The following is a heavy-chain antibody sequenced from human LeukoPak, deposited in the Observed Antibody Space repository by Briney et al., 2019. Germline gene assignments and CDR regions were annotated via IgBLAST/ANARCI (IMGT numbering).Heavy chain of an antibody. D-gene: IGHD4-17*01. CDR2: IYTSGST. J-gene: IGHJ5*02. CDR1: GGSISSYY. Sequence: SETLSLTCTVSGGSISSYYWSWIRQPAGKGLEWIGRIYTSGSTNYNPSLKSRVTMSVDTSKNQFSLKLSSVTAADTAVYYCASSDPTYGKAWFDPWGQGTLVTVSS. V-gene: IGHV4-4*07. CDR3: ASSDPTYGKAWFDP.